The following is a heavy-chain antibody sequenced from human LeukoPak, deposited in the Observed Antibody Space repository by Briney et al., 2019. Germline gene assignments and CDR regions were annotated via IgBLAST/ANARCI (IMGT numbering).Heavy chain of an antibody. CDR3: AKDSRGGWSGYFDY. D-gene: IGHD6-19*01. CDR1: GFIFSSYG. CDR2: IWHDGSAE. V-gene: IGHV3-33*03. J-gene: IGHJ4*02. Sequence: EGSLRLSCAASGFIFSSYGMYWVRQAPGKGLEWVAVIWHDGSAEFYADSVKGRFTISRDDSKNTVYLQMNSLRVEDTALYYCAKDSRGGWSGYFDYWGQGILVTVSS.